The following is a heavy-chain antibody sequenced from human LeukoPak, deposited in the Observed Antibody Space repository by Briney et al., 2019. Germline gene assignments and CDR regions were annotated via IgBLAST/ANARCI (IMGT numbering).Heavy chain of an antibody. D-gene: IGHD2-21*02. CDR1: GYSSTSYW. Sequence: GESLQISCKGSGYSSTSYWIGWVRQMPGKGLEWMGIIYPGDSDTRYSPSFQGQVTISADKSISTAYLQWSSLKASDTAMYYCARVPYCGGDCYLYYFDYWGQGTLVTVSS. CDR2: IYPGDSDT. J-gene: IGHJ4*02. CDR3: ARVPYCGGDCYLYYFDY. V-gene: IGHV5-51*01.